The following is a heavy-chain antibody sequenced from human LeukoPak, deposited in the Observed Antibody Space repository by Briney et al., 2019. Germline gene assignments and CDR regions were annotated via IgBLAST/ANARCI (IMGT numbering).Heavy chain of an antibody. CDR2: IYISGST. CDR1: GGSISSGSYY. D-gene: IGHD2-2*01. CDR3: ASLLGYCSSTSCSNWFDP. Sequence: PSETLSLTCSVSGGSISSGSYYWSWIRQPAGKGLEWIGRIYISGSTNYNPSLKSRVTISVDTSKNQFSLKLSSVTAADTAVYYCASLLGYCSSTSCSNWFDPWGQGTLVTVSS. J-gene: IGHJ5*02. V-gene: IGHV4-61*02.